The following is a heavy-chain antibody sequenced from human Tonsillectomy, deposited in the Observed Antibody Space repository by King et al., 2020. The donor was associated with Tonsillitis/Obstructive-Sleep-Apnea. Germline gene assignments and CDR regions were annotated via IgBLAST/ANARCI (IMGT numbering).Heavy chain of an antibody. CDR2: IYSGGST. Sequence: VQLVESGGGLVQPGGSLRLSCAASGFTFSSNYMSWVRQAPGKGLEWVSVIYSGGSTYYADSVKGRFTISRDNSKNTLYLQMNSLRAEDTAVYYCARDPGPYCSGGSCYFFMDVWGKGTTVTVSS. J-gene: IGHJ6*03. D-gene: IGHD2-15*01. CDR3: ARDPGPYCSGGSCYFFMDV. V-gene: IGHV3-66*01. CDR1: GFTFSSNY.